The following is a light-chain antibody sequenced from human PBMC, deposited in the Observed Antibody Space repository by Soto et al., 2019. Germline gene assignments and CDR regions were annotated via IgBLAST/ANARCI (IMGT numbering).Light chain of an antibody. V-gene: IGLV2-23*01. J-gene: IGLJ2*01. CDR2: EGN. CDR1: YHL. Sequence: QSALTQPASVSGSPGQSITISFTYHLVTWYQQHPGKPPKLMIYEGNKRPSGVSNRFSGSKSGKTASLTISGLQAGDEADYYCFSYAGQRVVFGGGTKLTVL. CDR3: FSYAGQRVV.